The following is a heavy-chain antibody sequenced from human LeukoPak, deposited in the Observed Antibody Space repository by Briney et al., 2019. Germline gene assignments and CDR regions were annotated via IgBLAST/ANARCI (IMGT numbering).Heavy chain of an antibody. CDR1: GFTFSSSA. V-gene: IGHV3-23*01. D-gene: IGHD3-10*02. CDR2: ISGSGA. J-gene: IGHJ6*04. Sequence: GGSLRLPCAASGFTFSSSAMSWVRQAPGKGLEWVSTISGSGAYYADSVKGRFTISRDNSKNTLYLQMNSLRAEDTAVYYCAELGITMIGGVWGKGTTVTISS. CDR3: AELGITMIGGV.